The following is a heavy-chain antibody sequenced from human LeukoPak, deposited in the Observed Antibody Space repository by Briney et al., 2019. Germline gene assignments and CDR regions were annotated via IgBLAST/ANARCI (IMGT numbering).Heavy chain of an antibody. D-gene: IGHD1-26*01. Sequence: SETLSLTCTVSGGSISSGDYYWSWIRQPPGKGLEWIGYIYHSGSTYYNPSLKSRVTISVDRSKNQFSLKLSSVTAADTAVYYCARSPVVVGGGDWFDPWGQGTLVTVSS. CDR2: IYHSGST. CDR1: GGSISSGDYY. CDR3: ARSPVVVGGGDWFDP. V-gene: IGHV4-30-2*01. J-gene: IGHJ5*02.